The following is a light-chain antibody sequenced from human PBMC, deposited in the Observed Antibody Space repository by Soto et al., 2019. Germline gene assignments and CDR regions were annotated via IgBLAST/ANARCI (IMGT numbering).Light chain of an antibody. V-gene: IGKV3-15*01. CDR1: QRVSSK. CDR3: QQETNWPPLT. CDR2: GAS. J-gene: IGKJ4*01. Sequence: EIVMTQSPATLSVSPGERATLSCRASQRVSSKLAWYQQKPGQAPRLLIYGASTRATGIPARFSGSGSGTEFTLTISSLQSEDFAVYYCQQETNWPPLTFGGGTKVEIK.